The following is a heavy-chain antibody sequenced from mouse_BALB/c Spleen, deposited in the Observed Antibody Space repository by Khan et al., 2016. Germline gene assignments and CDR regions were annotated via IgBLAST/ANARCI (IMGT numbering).Heavy chain of an antibody. V-gene: IGHV14-3*02. D-gene: IGHD1-1*02. CDR2: IDPANDDS. Sequence: VQLQQSGAELVKPGASVKLSCTASDFNIKDTYMHWVKQRPEQGLEWIGRIDPANDDSNYDPKFQGKATLTADTSSNTAYLQHTSLTSEDTAVYYCTSALYGRYPMDYWGQGTSVTVSS. J-gene: IGHJ4*01. CDR3: TSALYGRYPMDY. CDR1: DFNIKDTY.